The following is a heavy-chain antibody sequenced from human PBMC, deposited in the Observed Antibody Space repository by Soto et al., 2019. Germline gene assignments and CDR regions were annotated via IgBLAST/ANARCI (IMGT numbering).Heavy chain of an antibody. D-gene: IGHD1-1*01. CDR1: SGPTSSHN. J-gene: IGHJ6*02. CDR2: VYSTGGT. V-gene: IGHV4-59*08. Sequence: QVQLQQSGPGLVKPSETLSLTCSVSSGPTSSHNWGWIRQTPGRGLEWIGYVYSTGGTSYNPSLNSRVTISADTSTNHISLTLTSVTAADTAVYYCVRQGIGNLHGLVDVWVQGTTVRVSS. CDR3: VRQGIGNLHGLVDV.